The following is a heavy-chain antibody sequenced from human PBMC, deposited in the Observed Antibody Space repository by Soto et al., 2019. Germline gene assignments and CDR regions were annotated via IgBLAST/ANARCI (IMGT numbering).Heavy chain of an antibody. Sequence: GASVKVSCKASGGTFSSYAISWVRQAPGQGLEWMGGIIPIFGTANYAQKLQGRVTITADESTSTAYMELSSLRSEDTAVYYCASPNFSTTIFGVVIGTETQNYYYYGMDVWGQGTTVTVSS. J-gene: IGHJ6*02. CDR3: ASPNFSTTIFGVVIGTETQNYYYYGMDV. CDR2: IIPIFGTA. V-gene: IGHV1-69*13. D-gene: IGHD3-3*01. CDR1: GGTFSSYA.